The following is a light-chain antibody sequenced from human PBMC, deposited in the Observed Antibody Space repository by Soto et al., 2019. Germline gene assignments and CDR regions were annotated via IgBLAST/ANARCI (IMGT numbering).Light chain of an antibody. CDR2: DAS. J-gene: IGKJ1*01. CDR1: QSVSSN. V-gene: IGKV3-15*01. Sequence: EIVMTQSPATLSVSPGERVTLSCRASQSVSSNLAWYQQKPGQTPRLLIYDASTGATGIPARFSGSGSGTEFTLTISSLQSEDFAVYYCQQYNNWPRTFGQGTKVE. CDR3: QQYNNWPRT.